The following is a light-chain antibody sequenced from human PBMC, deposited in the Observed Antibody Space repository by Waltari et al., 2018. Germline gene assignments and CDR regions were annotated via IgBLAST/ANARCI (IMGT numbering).Light chain of an antibody. Sequence: EVVLTQSPGTLSLSPGERATLSCRASQSVSRALAWYQQKPGQAPRLLIYGASIRATGIPDRFSGSGSGTDFSLTISRLDPADSAMYYCQHYVRLPATFGQGTKVEIK. CDR3: QHYVRLPAT. V-gene: IGKV3-20*01. CDR2: GAS. CDR1: QSVSRA. J-gene: IGKJ1*01.